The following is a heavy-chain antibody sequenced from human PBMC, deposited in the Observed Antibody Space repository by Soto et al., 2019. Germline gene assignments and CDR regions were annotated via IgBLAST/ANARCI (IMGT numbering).Heavy chain of an antibody. V-gene: IGHV4-59*01. CDR3: ARVLRYCSSTSCYAYYYYGMDV. CDR1: GGSISSYY. J-gene: IGHJ6*02. Sequence: QVQLQESGPGLVKPSETLSLTCTVSGGSISSYYWGWIRQPPGKGLEWIGYIYYSGSTNYNPSLKSRVTISVDTSKNQFSLKLSSVTAADTAVYYCARVLRYCSSTSCYAYYYYGMDVWGQGTTVTVSS. CDR2: IYYSGST. D-gene: IGHD2-2*01.